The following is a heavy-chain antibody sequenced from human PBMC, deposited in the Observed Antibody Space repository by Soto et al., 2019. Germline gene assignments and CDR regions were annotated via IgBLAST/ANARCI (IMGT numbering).Heavy chain of an antibody. V-gene: IGHV5-51*03. J-gene: IGHJ4*02. CDR1: GYNFAGYW. Sequence: EVQLVPSGTEMKKPGESLKISCKGSGYNFAGYWIAWVRQIPGKGLEWMGIINPVDSDTRYSPSFQGQVTISADRSISTTYLQWSSLKASDTAIYYCARAWNFAYWGQGTLVTVPS. CDR2: INPVDSDT. CDR3: ARAWNFAY. D-gene: IGHD5-12*01.